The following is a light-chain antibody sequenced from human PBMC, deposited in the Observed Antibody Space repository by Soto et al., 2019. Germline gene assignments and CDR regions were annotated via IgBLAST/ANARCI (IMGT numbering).Light chain of an antibody. CDR3: QQTYSTHT. J-gene: IGKJ2*01. CDR1: QSITNY. CDR2: GAS. Sequence: DIQMTQSPCSLSAPVEDRVTITCRASQSITNYLNWYEQKPGKAPTLLIYGASSLQNGVPARFSGSGSGTDFTLTISSLQPEDFASYYCQQTYSTHTFGQGTQLEIK. V-gene: IGKV1-39*01.